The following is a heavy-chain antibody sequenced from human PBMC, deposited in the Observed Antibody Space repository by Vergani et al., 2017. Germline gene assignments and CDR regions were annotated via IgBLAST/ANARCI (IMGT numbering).Heavy chain of an antibody. CDR2: INHSGST. D-gene: IGHD3-3*01. J-gene: IGHJ5*02. CDR1: GGSFSGYY. CDR3: ARDSFGWSGYYTHNWFDP. Sequence: QVQLQQWGAGLLKPSETLSLTCAVYGGSFSGYYWSWIRQPPGKGLEWIGEINHSGSTNYNPSLKSRVTISVDRSKNQFSLKLSSVTAADTAVYYCARDSFGWSGYYTHNWFDPWGQGTLVTVSS. V-gene: IGHV4-34*01.